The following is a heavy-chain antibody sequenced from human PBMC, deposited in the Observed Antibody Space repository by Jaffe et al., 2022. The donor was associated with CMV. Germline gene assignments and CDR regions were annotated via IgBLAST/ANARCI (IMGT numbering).Heavy chain of an antibody. CDR2: IYYSGST. CDR3: ASLGAVAGTGSFDY. J-gene: IGHJ4*02. Sequence: QLQLQESGPGLVKPSETLSLTCTVSGGSISSSSYYWGWIRQPPGKGLEWIGSIYYSGSTYYNPSLKSRVTISVDTSKNQFSLKLSSVTAADTAVYYCASLGAVAGTGSFDYWGQGTLVTVSS. D-gene: IGHD6-19*01. CDR1: GGSISSSSYY. V-gene: IGHV4-39*01.